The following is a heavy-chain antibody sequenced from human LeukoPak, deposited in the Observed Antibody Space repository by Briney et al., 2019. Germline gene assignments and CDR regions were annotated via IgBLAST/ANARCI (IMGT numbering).Heavy chain of an antibody. CDR1: GRSISSSNW. D-gene: IGHD6-13*01. Sequence: SGTLSLICAVSGRSISSSNWWSWVRQPPGKGLEWIGEIYHSGSTNYNPSLKSRVTISVDTSKNQFSLKLSSVTAADTAVYYCARGTKTGSSWYLDYWGQGTLVTVSS. CDR3: ARGTKTGSSWYLDY. V-gene: IGHV4-4*02. CDR2: IYHSGST. J-gene: IGHJ4*02.